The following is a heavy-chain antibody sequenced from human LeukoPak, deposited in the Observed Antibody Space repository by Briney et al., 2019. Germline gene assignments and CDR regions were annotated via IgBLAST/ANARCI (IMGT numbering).Heavy chain of an antibody. CDR1: GFTFSIYA. D-gene: IGHD2-2*01. CDR2: IYSGGST. Sequence: GSLRLSCAASGFTFSIYANHWVRQAPGKGLEWVSVIYSGGSTYYADSVKGRFTISRDNSKNTLYLQMNSLRAEDTAVYYCARGTDYWGQGTLVAVSS. CDR3: ARGTDY. V-gene: IGHV3-66*01. J-gene: IGHJ4*02.